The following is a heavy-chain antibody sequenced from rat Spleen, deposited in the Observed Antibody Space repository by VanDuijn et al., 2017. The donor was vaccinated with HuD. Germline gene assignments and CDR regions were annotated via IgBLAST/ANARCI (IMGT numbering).Heavy chain of an antibody. CDR1: GFTFGDYD. V-gene: IGHV5-27*01. D-gene: IGHD1-6*01. CDR3: TRERILRSTGFDH. J-gene: IGHJ2*01. Sequence: EVQLVESGGGLVHPGSSLELSCAASGFTFGDYDMAWVRQAPTKGLELVASISTTGGSIYYPDSVTGRFTISRHNTQNTLYLQMNSLRSEDTATYYCTRERILRSTGFDHWGQGVMVTVSS. CDR2: ISTTGGSI.